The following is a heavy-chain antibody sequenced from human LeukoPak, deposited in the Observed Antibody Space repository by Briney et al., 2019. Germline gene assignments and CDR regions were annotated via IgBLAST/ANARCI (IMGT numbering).Heavy chain of an antibody. CDR3: VRVIGAPNYYYYMDV. V-gene: IGHV4-4*07. D-gene: IGHD3-22*01. Sequence: PSETLSLTCTVSGGSISTYYWSWIRQPAGKGLEWIGRIYTSGSTNYNPSLKSRVTMSVDTSKNQFSLKLSSVTAADTAVYYCVRVIGAPNYYYYMDVWGKGTTVTVSS. J-gene: IGHJ6*03. CDR1: GGSISTYY. CDR2: IYTSGST.